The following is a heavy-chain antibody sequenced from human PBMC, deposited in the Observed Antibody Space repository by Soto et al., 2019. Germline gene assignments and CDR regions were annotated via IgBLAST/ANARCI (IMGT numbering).Heavy chain of an antibody. V-gene: IGHV3-74*01. CDR1: GFTFSSYW. Sequence: GSLRLSCAASGFTFSSYWMHWVRQAPGKGLVWVSRINSDGSSTSYADSVKGRFTISRDNAKNTLYLQMNSLRAEDTAVYYCARVSQWEYYFDYWGQGTLVTVSS. CDR3: ARVSQWEYYFDY. J-gene: IGHJ4*02. CDR2: INSDGSST. D-gene: IGHD1-26*01.